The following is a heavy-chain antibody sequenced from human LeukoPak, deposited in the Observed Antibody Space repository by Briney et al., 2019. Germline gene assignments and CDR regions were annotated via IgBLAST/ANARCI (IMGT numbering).Heavy chain of an antibody. CDR1: GDTFTGYY. J-gene: IGHJ4*02. V-gene: IGHV1-69*13. Sequence: GASVKVSCKASGDTFTGYYMHWVRQAPGQGLEWMGGIVPIFGTANYAQKFQGRVTITADESTSTAYMELSSLRSEDTAVYYCASHDRLILTGWRGYYFDYWGQGTLVTVSS. D-gene: IGHD3-9*01. CDR2: IVPIFGTA. CDR3: ASHDRLILTGWRGYYFDY.